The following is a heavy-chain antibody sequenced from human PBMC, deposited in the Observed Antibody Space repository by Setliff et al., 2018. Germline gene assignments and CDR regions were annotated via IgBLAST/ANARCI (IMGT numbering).Heavy chain of an antibody. CDR3: ARGLNYYDSSGYHYYFDY. J-gene: IGHJ4*02. V-gene: IGHV4-38-2*02. D-gene: IGHD3-22*01. CDR2: IYHSGST. Sequence: SETLSLTCTVSGFSISSGYYWGWIRKPPGKGLEWIGSIYHSGSTYYNPSLKSRVTISVDTSKNQFSLKLSSVTAADTAVYYCARGLNYYDSSGYHYYFDYWGQGTLGTVSS. CDR1: GFSISSGYY.